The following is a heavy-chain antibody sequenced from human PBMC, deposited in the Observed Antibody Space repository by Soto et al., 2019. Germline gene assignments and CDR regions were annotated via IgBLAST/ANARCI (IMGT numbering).Heavy chain of an antibody. D-gene: IGHD2-15*01. CDR1: GGSISSYY. CDR3: ARGGGGGFWHY. J-gene: IGHJ4*01. Sequence: SETLSLTCTVSGGSISSYYWSWIRQPPGKGLEWIGYVYYTENTHYNPSLRSRVTISVDMSMNQFSLKLSSVTAADTAAYFCARGGGGGFWHYWGHGTLVTVSS. V-gene: IGHV4-59*01. CDR2: VYYTENT.